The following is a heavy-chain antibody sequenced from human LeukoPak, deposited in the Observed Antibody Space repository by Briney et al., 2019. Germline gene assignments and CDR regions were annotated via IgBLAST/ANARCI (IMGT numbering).Heavy chain of an antibody. D-gene: IGHD6-13*01. J-gene: IGHJ4*01. Sequence: PGGSLRVSCAVSGLTFSDYSTAWVRQAPGKGLFWVSGISAGGGSTYYADSVKGRFTISSDNSRNTLYLQMNSLSAEDTAVYYCAKDAAGPEYWGQGTLVTVSS. CDR3: AKDAAGPEY. CDR2: ISAGGGST. V-gene: IGHV3-23*01. CDR1: GLTFSDYS.